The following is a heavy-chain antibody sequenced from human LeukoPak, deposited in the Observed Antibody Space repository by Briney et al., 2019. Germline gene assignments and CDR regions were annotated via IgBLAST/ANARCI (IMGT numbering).Heavy chain of an antibody. CDR2: IWYDGSNK. J-gene: IGHJ6*04. Sequence: PGGSLRLSCAASGFTFRSYGMHWVRQAPGKGLEWVAVIWYDGSNKYYADSVKGRFTISRDNSKNTLYLQMNSLRAEDTAVYYCARDSIVVVPAAPDGMDVWGKGTTVTVSS. V-gene: IGHV3-33*01. CDR1: GFTFRSYG. CDR3: ARDSIVVVPAAPDGMDV. D-gene: IGHD2-2*01.